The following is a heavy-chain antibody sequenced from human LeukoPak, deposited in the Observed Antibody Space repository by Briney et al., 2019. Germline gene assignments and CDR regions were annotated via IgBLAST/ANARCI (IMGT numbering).Heavy chain of an antibody. J-gene: IGHJ5*02. V-gene: IGHV4-34*01. D-gene: IGHD2-15*01. CDR2: INHSGST. CDR1: GGSFSGYY. Sequence: SETLSLTSAVYGGSFSGYYWSWIRQPPGKGLEWIGEINHSGSTNYNPSLKSRVTISVDTSKNQFSLKLSSVTAADTAVYYCARHVVVVAATHNWFDPWGQGTLVTVSS. CDR3: ARHVVVVAATHNWFDP.